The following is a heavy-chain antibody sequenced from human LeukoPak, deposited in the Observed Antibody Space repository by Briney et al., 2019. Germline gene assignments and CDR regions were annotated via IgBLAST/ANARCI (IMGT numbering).Heavy chain of an antibody. V-gene: IGHV4-59*01. D-gene: IGHD3-10*01. J-gene: IGHJ6*02. CDR2: IYYSGST. CDR1: GGSISSYY. Sequence: PSETLSLTCTVSGGSISSYYWSRIRQPPGKGLEWIGYIYYSGSTNYNPSLKSRVTISVDTSKNQFSLKLSSVTAADTAVYYCARANYSRRYYYGMDVWGQGTTVTVSS. CDR3: ARANYSRRYYYGMDV.